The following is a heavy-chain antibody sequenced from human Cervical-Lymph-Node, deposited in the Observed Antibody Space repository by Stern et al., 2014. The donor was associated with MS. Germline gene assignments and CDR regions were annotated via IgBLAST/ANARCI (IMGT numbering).Heavy chain of an antibody. J-gene: IGHJ6*02. CDR1: GFTFSSYP. V-gene: IGHV3-30-3*01. Sequence: VKLVESGGGVVQPGRSLRVSWAASGFTFSSYPMYWVRQAPGKGLEWVGVITYDGSKTYYGDSVKGRFTLSRDNSKNTVSLQMNSLTTEDTAVYYCARGSRGMDVWGQGTTVTVSS. CDR2: ITYDGSKT. CDR3: ARGSRGMDV.